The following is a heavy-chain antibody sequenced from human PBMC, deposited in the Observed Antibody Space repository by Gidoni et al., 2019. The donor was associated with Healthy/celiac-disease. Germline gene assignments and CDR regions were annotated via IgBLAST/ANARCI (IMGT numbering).Heavy chain of an antibody. CDR2: INYSGST. CDR1: GGSISSSSYY. CDR3: ARWDDAFDI. D-gene: IGHD1-26*01. Sequence: QLQLQESGPVLVKPSETLSLTCTVSGGSISSSSYYWGWIRQPPGKGLEWIGSINYSGSTYYNPSLKSRVTISVDTAKNQFSLKLSSVTAADTAVYYCARWDDAFDIWGQGTMVTVSS. J-gene: IGHJ3*02. V-gene: IGHV4-39*01.